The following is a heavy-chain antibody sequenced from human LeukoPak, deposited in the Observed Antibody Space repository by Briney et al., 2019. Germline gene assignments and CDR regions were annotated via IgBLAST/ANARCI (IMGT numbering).Heavy chain of an antibody. CDR2: IYYSGST. J-gene: IGHJ5*02. CDR3: ARVRVAGLNWFDP. Sequence: SETLSLTCTVSGGSISSYYWSWIRQPPGKGLEWIGYIYYSGSTNYNPSLKSRVTISVDTSKNQFSLKLSSVTAADTAVYYCARVRVAGLNWFDPWGQGTLVTVSS. CDR1: GGSISSYY. D-gene: IGHD6-19*01. V-gene: IGHV4-59*01.